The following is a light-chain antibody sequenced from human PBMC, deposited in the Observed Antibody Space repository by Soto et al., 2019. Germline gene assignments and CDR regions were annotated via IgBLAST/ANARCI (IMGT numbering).Light chain of an antibody. CDR2: AAS. J-gene: IGKJ3*01. CDR3: QQGHSMPFT. CDR1: QSITNS. Sequence: DIQMTQSPSSLSASVGDRVTITCRASQSITNSLNWYQHKPGKAPTLVVYAASSLQSGVPSRVSGSCSGTDFTITISSLQPEDFATYFCQQGHSMPFTFGPGTKVDIK. V-gene: IGKV1-39*01.